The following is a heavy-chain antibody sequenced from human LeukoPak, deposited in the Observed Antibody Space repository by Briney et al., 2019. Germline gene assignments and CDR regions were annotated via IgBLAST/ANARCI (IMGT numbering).Heavy chain of an antibody. CDR1: GYTFTSYA. CDR3: VSNPYYYPFDY. Sequence: GASVKVSCKASGYTFTSYAMNWERQAPGQGLEWMGWINTNTGNPTYAQGFTGRFVFSLDTSVSTAYLQISSLKAEDTAVYYCVSNPYYYPFDYWGQGTLVTVSS. CDR2: INTNTGNP. J-gene: IGHJ4*02. V-gene: IGHV7-4-1*02. D-gene: IGHD3-22*01.